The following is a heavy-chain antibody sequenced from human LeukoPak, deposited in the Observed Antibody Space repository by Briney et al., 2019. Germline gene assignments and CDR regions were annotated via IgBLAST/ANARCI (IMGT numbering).Heavy chain of an antibody. CDR1: GFTFSSYG. J-gene: IGHJ5*02. D-gene: IGHD6-13*01. CDR2: ISSSSSTI. Sequence: HPGGSLRLSCAASGFTFSSYGMNWVRQAPGKGLEWVSYISSSSSTIYYADSVKGRFTISRDNAKNSLYLQMNSLRDEDTAVYYCARGKSSSWPEFDPWGQGTLVTVSS. CDR3: ARGKSSSWPEFDP. V-gene: IGHV3-48*02.